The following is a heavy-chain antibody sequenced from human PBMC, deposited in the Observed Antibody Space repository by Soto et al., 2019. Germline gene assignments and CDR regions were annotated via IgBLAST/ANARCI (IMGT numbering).Heavy chain of an antibody. J-gene: IGHJ4*02. CDR3: ARGPKVEPPIPSDD. CDR2: ISGYNGNT. CDR1: GYTFTSFG. V-gene: IGHV1-18*01. D-gene: IGHD2-21*01. Sequence: GASVKVSCKASGYTFTSFGITWVRQAPGQGLEWVGWISGYNGNTNYAQKLQDRVTMTTDTSTRTAYMELMSLRSDDTAVYYCARGPKVEPPIPSDDWGQGTLVTVAS.